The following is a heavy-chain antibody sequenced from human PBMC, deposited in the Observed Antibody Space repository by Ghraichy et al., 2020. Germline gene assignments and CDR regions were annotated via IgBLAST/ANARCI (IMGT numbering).Heavy chain of an antibody. Sequence: SETLSLTCTVSGGSITTSGYYWGWIRQPPGQGLEWIGSIYHTGSTYYNASLKSRVTISVDTSNNHFTLQMTSVTAADTAVFYCASRASSGAFATWGQGTMVTVSS. CDR1: GGSITTSGYY. CDR2: IYHTGST. CDR3: ASRASSGAFAT. V-gene: IGHV4-39*02. J-gene: IGHJ3*02. D-gene: IGHD6-19*01.